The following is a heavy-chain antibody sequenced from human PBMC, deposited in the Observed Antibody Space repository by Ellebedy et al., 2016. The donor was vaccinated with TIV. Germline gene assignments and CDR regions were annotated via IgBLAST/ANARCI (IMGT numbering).Heavy chain of an antibody. CDR1: GFTFSTYA. J-gene: IGHJ4*02. V-gene: IGHV3-23*01. CDR3: AKDEGYYSSGSYYDFDF. Sequence: PGGSLRLSCAASGFTFSTYAMNWVRQAPGKGLEWVSGISDGGNTYYADSVKGRFTISRDNSKNTLSLQMNSLRAEDTAIYYCAKDEGYYSSGSYYDFDFWGQGTLVTVSS. CDR2: ISDGGNT. D-gene: IGHD3-10*01.